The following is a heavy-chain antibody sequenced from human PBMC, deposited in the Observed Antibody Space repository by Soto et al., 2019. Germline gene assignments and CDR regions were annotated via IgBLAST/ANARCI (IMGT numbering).Heavy chain of an antibody. CDR2: ISYDGSNK. CDR1: GFTFCSYG. V-gene: IGHV3-30*18. CDR3: AKIGSSDDGSGYSQFDP. Sequence: PGGSLTLSCAASGFTFCSYGPHRDRQAPGKELEWVAVISYDGSNKYYADSVKGRFTISRDNSKNTLYLQMNSLRAEDTAVYYCAKIGSSDDGSGYSQFDPWGQVTLFTVSS. J-gene: IGHJ5*02. D-gene: IGHD3-22*01.